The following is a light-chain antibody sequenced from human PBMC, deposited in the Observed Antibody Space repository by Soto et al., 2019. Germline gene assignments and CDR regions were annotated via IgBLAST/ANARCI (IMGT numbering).Light chain of an antibody. V-gene: IGKV1-39*01. CDR2: GAS. Sequence: DIQMTQSPSSLSASVGDRVTITCRASQTITTYLNWYQQKPGKAPQLLIYGASSLQSGVPSRFTGSGSGTDFPLTINSLQPEDFATYHCQQSHSTPWTFGQGTKVEIK. CDR1: QTITTY. CDR3: QQSHSTPWT. J-gene: IGKJ1*01.